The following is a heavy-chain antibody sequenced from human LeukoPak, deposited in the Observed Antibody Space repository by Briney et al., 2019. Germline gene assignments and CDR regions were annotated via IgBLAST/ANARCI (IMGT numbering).Heavy chain of an antibody. CDR1: GFTFSTYA. CDR3: AKDRRDGYNSFDY. V-gene: IGHV3-23*01. D-gene: IGHD5-24*01. Sequence: PGGSLRLSCAASGFTFSTYAMSWVRQAPGKGLEWVSTITSNGRNTYYADSVKGRFTVSRDNSKSTLYLQMNSLRGDDTAVYYCAKDRRDGYNSFDYWGQGTLVTVSS. CDR2: ITSNGRNT. J-gene: IGHJ4*02.